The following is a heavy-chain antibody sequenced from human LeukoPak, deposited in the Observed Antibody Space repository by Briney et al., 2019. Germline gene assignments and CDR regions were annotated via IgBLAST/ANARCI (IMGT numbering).Heavy chain of an antibody. V-gene: IGHV3-30*04. CDR1: GFIFSSST. D-gene: IGHD3-22*01. CDR2: ISYDGINK. CDR3: ARPPWGSYDSSGHDAFDI. J-gene: IGHJ3*02. Sequence: GGSLRLSCAVSGFIFSSSTMHWVRQAPGKGLEWMAVISYDGINKYYADSVKGRFTISRDNAKNSLYLQMNSLRAEDTAVYYCARPPWGSYDSSGHDAFDIWGQGTMVTVSS.